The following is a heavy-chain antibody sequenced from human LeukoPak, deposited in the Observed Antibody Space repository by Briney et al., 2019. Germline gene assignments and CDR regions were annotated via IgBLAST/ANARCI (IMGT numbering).Heavy chain of an antibody. V-gene: IGHV3-53*04. J-gene: IGHJ6*02. D-gene: IGHD3-10*01. Sequence: GGSLRLSCAASGFTVSSNYMSWARQAPGKGLEWVSVIYSGGSTYYADSVKGRFTISGHNSKNTLYLQMNSLRAEDTAVYYCARDRGSYYGMDVWGQGTTVTVSS. CDR2: IYSGGST. CDR3: ARDRGSYYGMDV. CDR1: GFTVSSNY.